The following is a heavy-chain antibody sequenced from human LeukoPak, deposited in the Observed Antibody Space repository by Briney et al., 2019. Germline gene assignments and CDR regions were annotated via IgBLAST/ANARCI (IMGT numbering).Heavy chain of an antibody. CDR3: AREYYYGSGSYYDY. D-gene: IGHD3-10*01. Sequence: GGSLRLSRAASGFTFSSYSMNWVRQAPGKGLEWVSCISSSSSTIYYADSVKGRFTISRDNAKNSLYLQMNSLRDEDTAVYYCAREYYYGSGSYYDYWGQGTLVTVSS. V-gene: IGHV3-48*02. CDR2: ISSSSSTI. J-gene: IGHJ4*02. CDR1: GFTFSSYS.